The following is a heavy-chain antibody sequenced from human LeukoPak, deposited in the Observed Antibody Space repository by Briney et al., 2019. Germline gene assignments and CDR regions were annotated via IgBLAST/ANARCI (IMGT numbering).Heavy chain of an antibody. D-gene: IGHD3-10*02. CDR3: AELGITMIGGV. CDR1: GFIFHNYA. Sequence: PGRSMRLSCAASGFIFHNYAMNWVRQAPGKGLEWVSYISSSGSTIYYADSVKGRFTISRDNAKNSLYLQMNSLRAEDTAVYYCAELGITMIGGVWGKGTTVTISS. CDR2: ISSSGSTI. V-gene: IGHV3-48*03. J-gene: IGHJ6*04.